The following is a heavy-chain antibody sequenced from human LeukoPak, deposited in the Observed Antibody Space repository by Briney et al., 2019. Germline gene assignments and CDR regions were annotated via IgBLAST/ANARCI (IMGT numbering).Heavy chain of an antibody. V-gene: IGHV1-2*02. J-gene: IGHJ6*03. CDR3: ARDGYSGYDALYYYYYMDV. D-gene: IGHD5-12*01. CDR2: INPNSGGT. Sequence: GASVKVSCKASGYTFTGYYMHWVRQAPGQGLEWMGWINPNSGGTNYAQKFQGRVTMTRDTSISTAYMELSRLRSDDTAVYYCARDGYSGYDALYYYYYMDVWGKGTTVTVSS. CDR1: GYTFTGYY.